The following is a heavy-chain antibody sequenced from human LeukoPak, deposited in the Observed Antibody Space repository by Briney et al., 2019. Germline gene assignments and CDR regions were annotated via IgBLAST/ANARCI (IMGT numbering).Heavy chain of an antibody. V-gene: IGHV4-31*03. CDR1: GDSISSGGFY. J-gene: IGHJ3*02. Sequence: SETLSLTCTVSGDSISSGGFYWSWIRQHPGKGLEWIGYIYYSGSTFYNPSLKSRVTISVDTSKNQFSLKLNSVTAADTAVYYCARGDSSMAFDIWGQGTMVTVSS. D-gene: IGHD3-22*01. CDR2: IYYSGST. CDR3: ARGDSSMAFDI.